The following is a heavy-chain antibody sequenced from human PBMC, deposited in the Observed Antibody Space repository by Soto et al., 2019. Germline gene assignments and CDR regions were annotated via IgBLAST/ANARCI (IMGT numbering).Heavy chain of an antibody. D-gene: IGHD1-7*01. Sequence: SETLSLTCTVSGGSISSYYWSWIRQPPGKGLEWIGYIYYSGSTNYNPSLKSRVTISVDTSKNQFSLKLSSVTAADTAVYYCARAPDNWNYPTYYFDYWGQGTLVTVSS. CDR3: ARAPDNWNYPTYYFDY. CDR1: GGSISSYY. J-gene: IGHJ4*02. CDR2: IYYSGST. V-gene: IGHV4-59*01.